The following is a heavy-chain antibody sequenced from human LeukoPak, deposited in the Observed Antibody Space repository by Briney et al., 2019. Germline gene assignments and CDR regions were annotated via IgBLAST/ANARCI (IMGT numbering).Heavy chain of an antibody. CDR2: IYYSGST. D-gene: IGHD1-14*01. Sequence: SETLSLTRTVSGGSISNYYWSWIRQPPGKGLEWIGYIYYSGSTNYNPSLKSRVTISVDTSKNQFSLKLTSVTAADTAVYYCAREIRPGNYYYYMGVWGKGTTVTISS. CDR3: AREIRPGNYYYYMGV. V-gene: IGHV4-59*12. CDR1: GGSISNYY. J-gene: IGHJ6*03.